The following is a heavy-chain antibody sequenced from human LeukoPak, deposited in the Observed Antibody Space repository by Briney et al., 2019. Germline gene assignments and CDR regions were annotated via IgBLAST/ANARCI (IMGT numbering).Heavy chain of an antibody. CDR3: AVEKRSTTAYDY. V-gene: IGHV3-23*01. CDR1: GFTFRSYP. CDR2: ISGSGDST. J-gene: IGHJ4*02. D-gene: IGHD2/OR15-2a*01. Sequence: GGSLRLSCAASGFTFRSYPMTWVRQAPGKGLEWVSAISGSGDSTYYADSVKGRFTISRDNSRNTLYLQMNSLRADVTAMYYCAVEKRSTTAYDYWGQGTLVTVSS.